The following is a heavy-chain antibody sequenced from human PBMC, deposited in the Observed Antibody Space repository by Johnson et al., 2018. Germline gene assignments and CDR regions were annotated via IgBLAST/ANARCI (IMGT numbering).Heavy chain of an antibody. CDR3: ARELYDFWSGYQLPDYGMDV. CDR1: GFTFSSYG. Sequence: QVQLVESGGGVVQPGRSLRLSCAASGFTFSSYGMHWVRQAPGKGLEWVAVKWYDGSNKYYADSVKGRFTISRDNSKNTLYLQRNSLRAEDTAVYYCARELYDFWSGYQLPDYGMDVWGQGTTVTVSS. CDR2: KWYDGSNK. J-gene: IGHJ6*02. V-gene: IGHV3-33*01. D-gene: IGHD3-3*01.